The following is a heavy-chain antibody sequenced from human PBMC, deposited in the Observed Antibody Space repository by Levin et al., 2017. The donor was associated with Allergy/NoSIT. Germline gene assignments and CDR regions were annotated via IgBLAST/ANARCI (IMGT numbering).Heavy chain of an antibody. D-gene: IGHD2-2*01. J-gene: IGHJ4*02. CDR2: ISGSSSYI. CDR1: GFTFSSYS. CDR3: ARVAHCTGSSCYVDY. V-gene: IGHV3-21*01. Sequence: SCAASGFTFSSYSMNWVRQAPGKGLAWVSSISGSSSYIYYADSLKGRFTISRDNAKNSLYLQLNNLRAEDTAVYYCARVAHCTGSSCYVDYWGRGTLVTVSS.